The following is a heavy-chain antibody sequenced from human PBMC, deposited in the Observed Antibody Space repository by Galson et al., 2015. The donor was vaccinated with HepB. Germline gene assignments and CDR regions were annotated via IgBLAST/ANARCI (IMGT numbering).Heavy chain of an antibody. CDR1: GFTFSSYW. Sequence: SLRLSCAASGFTFSSYWMSWVRQAPGKGLEWVANIKQDGSEKYYVDSVKGRFTISRDNAKNSLYLQMNSLRAEDTAVYYCARVCGGDLPNDAFDIWGQGTMVTVSS. J-gene: IGHJ3*02. CDR3: ARVCGGDLPNDAFDI. CDR2: IKQDGSEK. D-gene: IGHD3-16*01. V-gene: IGHV3-7*01.